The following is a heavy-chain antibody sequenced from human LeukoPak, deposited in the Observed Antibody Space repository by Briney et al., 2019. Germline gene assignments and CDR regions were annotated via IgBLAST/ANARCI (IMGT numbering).Heavy chain of an antibody. CDR2: ITGSGGNR. D-gene: IGHD1-26*01. J-gene: IGHJ4*02. CDR3: ANQYSKVGSSPDY. V-gene: IGHV3-23*01. Sequence: SGGSLSLSCAASVFPFSSYGMSWVRRSPGRGLEGVSGITGSGGNRYYADSVKGRFTISRENSKNTLYMQMNRLRVDDTAIYYCANQYSKVGSSPDYWGQGTLVTVSS. CDR1: VFPFSSYG.